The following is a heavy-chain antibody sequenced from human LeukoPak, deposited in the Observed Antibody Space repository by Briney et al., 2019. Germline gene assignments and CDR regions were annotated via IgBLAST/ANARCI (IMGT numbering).Heavy chain of an antibody. CDR2: INPNSGGT. J-gene: IGHJ4*02. CDR1: GYTFTGYY. CDR3: ASTQTPGYDFWSGYLDY. D-gene: IGHD3-3*01. V-gene: IGHV1-2*06. Sequence: GPVKVSCKASGYTFTGYYMHWVRQAPGQGLEWMGRINPNSGGTNYAQKFQGRVTMTRDTSISTAYMELSRLRSDDTAVYYCASTQTPGYDFWSGYLDYWGQGTLVTVSS.